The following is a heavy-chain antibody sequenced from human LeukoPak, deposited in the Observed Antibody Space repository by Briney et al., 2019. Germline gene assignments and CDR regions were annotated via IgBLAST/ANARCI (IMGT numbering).Heavy chain of an antibody. CDR3: ARQTRMPRYSSSWYFDY. D-gene: IGHD6-13*01. CDR1: GGSISSSSYY. V-gene: IGHV4-39*01. CDR2: IYYSGST. Sequence: SETLSLTCTVSGGSISSSSYYWGWIRQPPGKGLEWIGSIYYSGSTYYNPSLKSRVTISVDTSKNQFSLKLSSVTAADTAVYYCARQTRMPRYSSSWYFDYWGQGTLVTVSS. J-gene: IGHJ4*02.